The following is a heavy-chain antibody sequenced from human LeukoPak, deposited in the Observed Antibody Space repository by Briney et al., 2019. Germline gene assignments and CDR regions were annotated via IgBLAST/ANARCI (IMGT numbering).Heavy chain of an antibody. Sequence: GGSLRLSCAVSGFTFRGAAMTWVRQAPGKGLEWVSLISSSGNNAYYADSVKGRFTISRDNSKNSLYLQMNSLRAEDTAVYYCARDLSGYYGSGTETPYYYGMDVWGQGTTVTVSS. D-gene: IGHD3-10*01. CDR2: ISSSGNNA. V-gene: IGHV3-23*01. J-gene: IGHJ6*02. CDR1: GFTFRGAA. CDR3: ARDLSGYYGSGTETPYYYGMDV.